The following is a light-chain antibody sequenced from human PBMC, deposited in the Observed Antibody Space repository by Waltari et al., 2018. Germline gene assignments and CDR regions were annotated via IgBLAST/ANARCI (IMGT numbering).Light chain of an antibody. J-gene: IGKJ1*01. CDR2: KIS. V-gene: IGKV2-24*01. CDR1: QGLLHSNGNTY. Sequence: DIVMTQTPLSSPVTLGQAASISCGSSQGLLHSNGNTYLSWLHQRPGQPPRLLIYKISNRVSGVPDRFSGSGTGTDFTLRISRVEAEDVGVYYCMQATQFPRTFGQGTKVEIK. CDR3: MQATQFPRT.